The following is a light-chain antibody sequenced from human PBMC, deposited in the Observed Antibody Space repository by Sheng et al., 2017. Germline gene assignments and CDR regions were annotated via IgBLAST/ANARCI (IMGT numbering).Light chain of an antibody. CDR3: QQYNNWPPIT. J-gene: IGKJ5*01. V-gene: IGKV3-15*01. Sequence: ETVMTQSPATLSVSPGERATLSCTASQSVSTNLAWYQQKPGQAPRLLIYGASTRATGIPVRFSGSGSGTEFTLTISSLQSEDFAVYYCQQYNNWPPITFGQGTRLENK. CDR1: QSVSTN. CDR2: GAS.